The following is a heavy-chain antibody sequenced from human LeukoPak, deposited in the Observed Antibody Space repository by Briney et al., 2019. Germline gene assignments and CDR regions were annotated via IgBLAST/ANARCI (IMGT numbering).Heavy chain of an antibody. D-gene: IGHD5-24*01. CDR2: IYHSGST. Sequence: SETLSLTCAVSGGSISSGGYSWSWIRQPPGKGLEWIGYIYHSGSTYYNPSLKSRVTISVDRSKNQFSLKLSSVTAADTAVYYCARGMGRRDGYNTGGYYYGMDVWGQGTTVTVSS. V-gene: IGHV4-30-2*01. J-gene: IGHJ6*02. CDR1: GGSISSGGYS. CDR3: ARGMGRRDGYNTGGYYYGMDV.